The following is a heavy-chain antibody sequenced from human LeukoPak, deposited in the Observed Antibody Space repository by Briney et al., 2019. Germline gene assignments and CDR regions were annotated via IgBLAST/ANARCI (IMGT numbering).Heavy chain of an antibody. CDR3: ARGSDYHYYMDV. D-gene: IGHD6-6*01. CDR1: GFTFSSYG. CDR2: TWYDGSQK. V-gene: IGHV3-33*01. Sequence: PGGSLRLSCAASGFTFSSYGMHWVRQAPGKGLEWVAVTWYDGSQKYYADSVKGRLTISRDNSKNTVYLQMNSLRVEDTAVYYCARGSDYHYYMDVWGKGTTVTVSS. J-gene: IGHJ6*03.